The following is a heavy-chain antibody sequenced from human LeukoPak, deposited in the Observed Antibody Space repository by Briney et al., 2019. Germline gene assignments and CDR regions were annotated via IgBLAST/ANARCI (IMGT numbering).Heavy chain of an antibody. J-gene: IGHJ6*03. V-gene: IGHV3-23*01. CDR2: ISGSGGST. D-gene: IGHD6-13*01. CDR3: ARVYSSSWYSGYLYMDL. CDR1: GFTFSSYA. Sequence: GGSLRLSCAASGFTFSSYAMSWVRQAPGKGLEWVSAISGSGGSTYYADSVKGRFTISRDNTKKSLYLQMSGLRAEDTAVYYCARVYSSSWYSGYLYMDLWGKGTTVTVSS.